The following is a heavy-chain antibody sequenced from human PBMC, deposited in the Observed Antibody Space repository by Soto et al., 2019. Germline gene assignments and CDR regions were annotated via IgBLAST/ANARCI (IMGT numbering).Heavy chain of an antibody. J-gene: IGHJ3*02. D-gene: IGHD1-26*01. CDR2: IVVGSGNT. CDR1: GFTFTSSA. V-gene: IGHV1-58*01. Sequence: SVKVSCKASGFTFTSSAVQWVRQARGQRLEWIGWIVVGSGNTNCAQKFQERVTITRDMSTSTAYMELSSLRSEDTAVYYCATAGSLNSGSYLDAFDIWGQGTMVTV. CDR3: ATAGSLNSGSYLDAFDI.